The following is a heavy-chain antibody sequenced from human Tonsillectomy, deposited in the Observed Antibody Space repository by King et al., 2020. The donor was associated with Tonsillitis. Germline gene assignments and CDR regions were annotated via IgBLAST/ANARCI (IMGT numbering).Heavy chain of an antibody. CDR2: IYDSGCT. CDR1: GVSISRYY. CDR3: ARDFGDFWSGNWFDP. Sequence: VQLQESGPGLVKPSETLSLTCIVSGVSISRYYWSCIRQSPGKGLDWIGYIYDSGCTNYNPPLKCRVTISVDTSKNQFSLKVSSVTAADTAVYYCARDFGDFWSGNWFDPWGQGTLVTVSS. J-gene: IGHJ5*02. V-gene: IGHV4-59*01. D-gene: IGHD3-3*01.